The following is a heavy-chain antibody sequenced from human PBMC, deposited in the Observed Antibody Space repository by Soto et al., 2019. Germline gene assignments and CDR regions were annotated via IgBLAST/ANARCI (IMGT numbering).Heavy chain of an antibody. Sequence: EVQLLQSGGGLVQPGGSLRVSCAASGFSVNIYYMSWVRQAPGKGLEWVSTINSGSSTFYADSVKGRFIISRDNSKNTLFLQMDSLRAEDTAVYYCRGHNIVVVPAADFDYWGQGTLVTVSS. J-gene: IGHJ4*02. D-gene: IGHD2-2*01. CDR1: GFSVNIYY. V-gene: IGHV3-66*01. CDR3: RGHNIVVVPAADFDY. CDR2: INSGSST.